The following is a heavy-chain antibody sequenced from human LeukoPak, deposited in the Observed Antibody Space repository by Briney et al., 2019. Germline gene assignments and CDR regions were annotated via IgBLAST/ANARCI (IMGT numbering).Heavy chain of an antibody. CDR1: GYTFTGYY. J-gene: IGHJ3*02. CDR3: ASRSIAARGEAFDI. V-gene: IGHV1-2*02. D-gene: IGHD6-6*01. Sequence: GASVKVSCKASGYTFTGYYMHWVRQAPGQGLEWMGWINPNSGGTNYAQKFQGRVTMTRDTSISTAYMELSRLRSDDTAVYYCASRSIAARGEAFDIWGQGTMVTVSS. CDR2: INPNSGGT.